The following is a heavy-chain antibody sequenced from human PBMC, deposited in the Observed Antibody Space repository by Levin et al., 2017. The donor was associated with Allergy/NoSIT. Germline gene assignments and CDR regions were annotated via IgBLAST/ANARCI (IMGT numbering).Heavy chain of an antibody. CDR1: GFTFSSYW. D-gene: IGHD1-26*01. J-gene: IGHJ5*02. Sequence: ETLSLTCAASGFTFSSYWMHWVRQAPGKGLVWVSRINSDGSSTSYADSVKGRFTISRDNAKNTLYLQMNSLRAEDTAVYYCARGLWEGGFDPWGQGTLVTVSS. V-gene: IGHV3-74*01. CDR3: ARGLWEGGFDP. CDR2: INSDGSST.